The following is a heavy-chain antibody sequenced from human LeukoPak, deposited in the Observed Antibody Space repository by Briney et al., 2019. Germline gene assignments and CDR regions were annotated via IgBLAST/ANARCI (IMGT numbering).Heavy chain of an antibody. Sequence: GGSLRLSCAASGFTFSSYAMSWVRQAPGKGLEWVSAISGSGGSTYYADSVKGRFTISRDNSKNTLYLQMNSLRAEDTAVYYCARADPGYSSSWFLSRAYYFDYWGQGTLVTVSS. V-gene: IGHV3-23*01. J-gene: IGHJ4*02. CDR3: ARADPGYSSSWFLSRAYYFDY. CDR2: ISGSGGST. CDR1: GFTFSSYA. D-gene: IGHD6-13*01.